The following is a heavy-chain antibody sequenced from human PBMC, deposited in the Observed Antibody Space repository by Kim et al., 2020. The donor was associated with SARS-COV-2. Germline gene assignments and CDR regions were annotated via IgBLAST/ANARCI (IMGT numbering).Heavy chain of an antibody. D-gene: IGHD3-10*01. Sequence: GGSLRLSCAASGFTFDDYAMHWVRQAPGKGLEWVSGISWNSGSIGYADSVKGRFTISRDNAKNSLYLQMNSLRAEDTALYYCASGLPGYYYYYGMDVWGQGTTVTVSS. CDR1: GFTFDDYA. V-gene: IGHV3-9*01. CDR3: ASGLPGYYYYYGMDV. J-gene: IGHJ6*02. CDR2: ISWNSGSI.